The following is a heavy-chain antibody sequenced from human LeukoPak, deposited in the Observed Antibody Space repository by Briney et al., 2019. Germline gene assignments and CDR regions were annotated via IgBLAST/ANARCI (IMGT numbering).Heavy chain of an antibody. V-gene: IGHV4-59*01. CDR2: IYYSGST. CDR3: ARGPYDSSGYYSDY. Sequence: SETLSLTCTVSGGSISSYYWSWIRQPPGKGLEWIGYIYYSGSTNYNPSLKSRVTISVDTSKNQFSLKLSSVTAAATAVYYCARGPYDSSGYYSDYWGQGTLVTVSS. J-gene: IGHJ4*02. CDR1: GGSISSYY. D-gene: IGHD3-22*01.